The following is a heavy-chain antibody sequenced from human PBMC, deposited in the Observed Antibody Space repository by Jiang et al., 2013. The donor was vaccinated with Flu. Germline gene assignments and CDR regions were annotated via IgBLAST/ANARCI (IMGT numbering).Heavy chain of an antibody. Sequence: LVQTGGSLRLSCAASGFTFSTSDMNWVRQAPGKGLEWVSVIYIGGSTYYADSVKGRFTISRDNSKNTLYLQMNSLRAEDTAVYYCARDLGGRTDIVLGVFAIWGQGTMVTVSS. J-gene: IGHJ3*02. CDR1: GFTFSTSD. CDR3: ARDLGGRTDIVLGVFAI. D-gene: IGHD2-8*02. CDR2: IYIGGST. V-gene: IGHV3-66*02.